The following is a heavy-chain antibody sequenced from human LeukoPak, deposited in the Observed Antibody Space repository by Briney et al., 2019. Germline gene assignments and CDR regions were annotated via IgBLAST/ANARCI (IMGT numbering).Heavy chain of an antibody. D-gene: IGHD2/OR15-2a*01. CDR3: VRHNIGDNGALNPPSWFDP. CDR2: IYPGDSQT. CDR1: GYSFTNYW. V-gene: IGHV5-51*01. Sequence: GESLKISCKCSGYSFTNYWTAWVRQMPGKGLEWMGIIYPGDSQTRYSPSFQGQVTISADKSISTAYLQWRSLKASDTAVYYRVRHNIGDNGALNPPSWFDPWGQGTLVTVSS. J-gene: IGHJ5*02.